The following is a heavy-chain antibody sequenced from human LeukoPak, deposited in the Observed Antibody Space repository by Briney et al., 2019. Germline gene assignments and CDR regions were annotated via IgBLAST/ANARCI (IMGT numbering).Heavy chain of an antibody. V-gene: IGHV3-48*02. CDR2: ISSDSSTI. CDR3: ARSIAAAGHDAFDI. Sequence: GGSLRLSCAASGFTFNSYNMNWVRQAPGKGLEWVSYISSDSSTIFYADSVKGRFTISRDNVKNSLFLQLNSLRDEDTAVYYCARSIAAAGHDAFDIWGQGTMVTLSS. D-gene: IGHD6-13*01. CDR1: GFTFNSYN. J-gene: IGHJ3*02.